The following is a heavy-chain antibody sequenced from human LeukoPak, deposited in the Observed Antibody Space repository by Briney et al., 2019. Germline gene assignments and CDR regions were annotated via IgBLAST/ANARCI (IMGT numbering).Heavy chain of an antibody. J-gene: IGHJ6*02. V-gene: IGHV3-9*01. CDR2: ISWNRKNI. CDR1: GFTFDDYA. CDR3: AKGNRDSSGFYYYYGMDV. Sequence: GGSLRLSCAASGFTFDDYAMFWVRHAPGKGLEWVSGISWNRKNIVYAASVKGRFTISRDNAKISLYLQMNSLRAEDTAFYYCAKGNRDSSGFYYYYGMDVWGQGTTVTVSS. D-gene: IGHD6-19*01.